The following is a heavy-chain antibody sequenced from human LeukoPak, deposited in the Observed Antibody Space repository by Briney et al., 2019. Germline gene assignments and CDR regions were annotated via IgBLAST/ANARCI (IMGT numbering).Heavy chain of an antibody. J-gene: IGHJ3*02. V-gene: IGHV4-39*07. CDR1: GGSISRSTYY. Sequence: SETLSLTCTVSGGSISRSTYYWGWIRQPPGKGLEWIGSIDYSGSTYYNPSLKSRVTISLDTSKNQFSLKLSSVTAADTAVYYCARIVVVVARIDAFDIWGQGTMVTVSS. CDR2: IDYSGST. D-gene: IGHD2-15*01. CDR3: ARIVVVVARIDAFDI.